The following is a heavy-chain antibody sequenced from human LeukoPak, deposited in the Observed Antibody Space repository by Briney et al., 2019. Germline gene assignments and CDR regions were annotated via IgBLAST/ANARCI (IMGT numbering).Heavy chain of an antibody. J-gene: IGHJ4*02. CDR3: ARGKDIVLPDY. V-gene: IGHV1-46*01. CDR2: INPSGGST. CDR1: GYTFTSYY. D-gene: IGHD2-15*01. Sequence: ASVRVSCKASGYTFTSYYMHWVRQAPGQGLEWMGIINPSGGSTSYAQKFQGRVTITADKSTSTAYMELSSLRSEDTAVYYCARGKDIVLPDYWGQGTLVTVSS.